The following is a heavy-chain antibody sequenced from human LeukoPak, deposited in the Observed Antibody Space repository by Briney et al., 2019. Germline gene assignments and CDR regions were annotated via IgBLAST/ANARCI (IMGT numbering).Heavy chain of an antibody. CDR3: ARGEFDRGAPTY. V-gene: IGHV1-46*01. CDR2: INPSGGST. Sequence: ASVKVSCKASGYTFTSYYMHWVRQAPGQGLEWRGIINPSGGSTSYAQKFQGRVTMTRDMSTSTVHMELSSLRSEDTAVYSCARGEFDRGAPTYWGQGTLVTVSS. D-gene: IGHD3-10*01. J-gene: IGHJ4*02. CDR1: GYTFTSYY.